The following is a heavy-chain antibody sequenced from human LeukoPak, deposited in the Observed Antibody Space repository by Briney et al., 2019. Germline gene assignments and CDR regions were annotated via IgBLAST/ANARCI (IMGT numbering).Heavy chain of an antibody. CDR1: GFTFSSYG. CDR2: IHYGGSNK. J-gene: IGHJ4*02. Sequence: PGGSLRLSCAASGFTFSSYGMQWVRQAPGKGLEWVAFIHYGGSNKYYANSVKGRFTISRDNSKNTLYLHMNSLRAEDTAVYYCAKDPIRGVRPYYFSSWGQGTLVTVSS. CDR3: AKDPIRGVRPYYFSS. D-gene: IGHD3-10*01. V-gene: IGHV3-30*02.